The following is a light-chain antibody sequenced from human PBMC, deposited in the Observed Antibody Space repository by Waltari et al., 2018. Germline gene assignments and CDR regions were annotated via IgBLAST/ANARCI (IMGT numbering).Light chain of an antibody. CDR2: RNN. V-gene: IGLV1-47*01. Sequence: QSVLTQPPSASETPGQRGTISCSGSNSNLGSNYLYWYQQLPGTAPKLLIYRNNQRPSGVPDRFSASKSGTSASLAIDGLRSEDEAVYYCASWDDSHYVFGPGTQVTVL. J-gene: IGLJ1*01. CDR3: ASWDDSHYV. CDR1: NSNLGSNY.